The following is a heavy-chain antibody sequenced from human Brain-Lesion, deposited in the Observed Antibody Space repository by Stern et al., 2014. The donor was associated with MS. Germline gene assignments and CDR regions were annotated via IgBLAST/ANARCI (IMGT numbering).Heavy chain of an antibody. CDR1: GYRFTSNW. V-gene: IGHV5-51*01. D-gene: IGHD6-6*01. J-gene: IGHJ4*02. CDR3: ARRGDSSSSGFDY. Sequence: VQLVESGAEVKKPGESLKISCKGSGYRFTSNWIGWVRQMPGKGLEWMGIIWPGDSDTRYSPSFQCQVTISADKSISTAYLQWSSLQASDTAMYYCARRGDSSSSGFDYWGQGTLVIVSS. CDR2: IWPGDSDT.